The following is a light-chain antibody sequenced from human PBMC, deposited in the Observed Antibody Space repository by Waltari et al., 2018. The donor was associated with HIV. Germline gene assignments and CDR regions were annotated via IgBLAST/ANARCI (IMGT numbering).Light chain of an antibody. J-gene: IGLJ2*01. Sequence: QPVLTQSSSASASLGSSVKLICTLSSGHSSYIIAWHQQQPGKAPRYLMKLEGSGSYNKGSGVPDRFSGSSSGADRYLTISNLQFEDEADYYCETWDSNSVVFGGGTKLTVL. V-gene: IGLV4-60*02. CDR3: ETWDSNSVV. CDR2: LEGSGSY. CDR1: SGHSSYI.